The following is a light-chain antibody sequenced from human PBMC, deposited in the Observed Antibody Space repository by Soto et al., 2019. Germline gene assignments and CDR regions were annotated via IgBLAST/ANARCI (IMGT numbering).Light chain of an antibody. Sequence: QSVLTQPPSASGTPGQRVTISCSGSSSNIGSHTVNWYQQLPGTAPKLLMYRNNQRPSGVPDRFSGSKSGTSASLAISGLQSEDEADYYCAAWDDSLNGRVFGGGTNLTVL. J-gene: IGLJ3*02. CDR3: AAWDDSLNGRV. V-gene: IGLV1-44*01. CDR2: RNN. CDR1: SSNIGSHT.